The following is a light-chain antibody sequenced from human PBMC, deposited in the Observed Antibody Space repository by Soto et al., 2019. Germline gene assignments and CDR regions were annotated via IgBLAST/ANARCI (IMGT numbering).Light chain of an antibody. CDR1: QSVRNTY. V-gene: IGKV3-20*01. Sequence: EIVLTQSPCALSLSPGERATLSCRASQSVRNTYLAWYQQKPGQAPRLLVSGAYSMATGIPDRYSGSGSGTDFNLTINRLETEDFAVYFCQQYGESPPTFGGGTKVEIK. CDR3: QQYGESPPT. CDR2: GAY. J-gene: IGKJ4*01.